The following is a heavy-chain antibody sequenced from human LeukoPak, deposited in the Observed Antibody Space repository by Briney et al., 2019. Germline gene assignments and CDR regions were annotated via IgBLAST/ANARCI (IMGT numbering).Heavy chain of an antibody. CDR1: GGSFSGYY. V-gene: IGHV4-34*01. CDR2: INHSGST. CDR3: ARESSGSYY. D-gene: IGHD1-26*01. J-gene: IGHJ4*02. Sequence: SETLSLTCAVYGGSFSGYYWSWIRQPPGKGLEWIGEINHSGSTNYNPSLKSRVTISVDTSKNQFSLKLSSVTAADTAVYYCARESSGSYYWGQGTLVTVSS.